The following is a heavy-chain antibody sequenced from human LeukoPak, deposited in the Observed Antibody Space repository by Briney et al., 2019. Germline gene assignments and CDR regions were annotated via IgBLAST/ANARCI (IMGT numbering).Heavy chain of an antibody. CDR2: VTSDGSDT. CDR3: ATGLGHYYDY. CDR1: GIGFYNYW. D-gene: IGHD2-8*02. V-gene: IGHV3-74*01. Sequence: GGSLRPSSAAYGIGFYNYWTHWVRQAPGKGMEWLSRVTSDGSDTVYADSVKGRFTISRDNARTTVYLQMSSMRLDDTATYYCATGLGHYYDYWGQGSLVTVSS. J-gene: IGHJ4*02.